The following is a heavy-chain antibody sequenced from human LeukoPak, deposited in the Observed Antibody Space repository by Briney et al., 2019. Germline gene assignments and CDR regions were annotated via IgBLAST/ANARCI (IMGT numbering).Heavy chain of an antibody. CDR1: GFSLDDYA. CDR2: TSWDSGSQ. V-gene: IGHV3-9*01. Sequence: GGSLRLSCVGSGFSLDDYAMHWVRQVPGKGLEWVSSTSWDSGSQAYTDSVKGRFTISRDNDKNSLYLQMNSLRPEDTAFYYCVKDMGFDLLKDAFHIWGQGTLVTVSS. J-gene: IGHJ3*02. D-gene: IGHD3-9*01. CDR3: VKDMGFDLLKDAFHI.